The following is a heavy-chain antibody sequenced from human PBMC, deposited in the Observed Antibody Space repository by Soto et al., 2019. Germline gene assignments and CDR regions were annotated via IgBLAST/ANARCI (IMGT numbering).Heavy chain of an antibody. D-gene: IGHD4-17*01. J-gene: IGHJ6*03. CDR3: AKVLESSPPSTVTTLGYYYMDV. V-gene: IGHV3-23*01. Sequence: GGSLRLSCAASGFTFSSYAMSWVRQAPGKGLEWVSAISGSGGSTYYADSVKGRFTISRDNSKNTLYLQMNSLRAEDTAVYYCAKVLESSPPSTVTTLGYYYMDVWGKGTTVTVSS. CDR2: ISGSGGST. CDR1: GFTFSSYA.